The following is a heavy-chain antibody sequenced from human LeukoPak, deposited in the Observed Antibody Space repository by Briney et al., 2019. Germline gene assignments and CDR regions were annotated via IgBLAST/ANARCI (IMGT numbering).Heavy chain of an antibody. D-gene: IGHD3-10*01. V-gene: IGHV3-30*02. CDR2: VRYDGSQK. CDR1: GFTFSSYD. CDR3: AKGYYGSGSYGWFDY. J-gene: IGHJ4*02. Sequence: GGSLRLSCAASGFTFSSYDMYWVRQAPGKGLDWVAFVRYDGSQKYYADSVKGRFTLSRDNSKNTLFLHMNSLRAEDTAVYSCAKGYYGSGSYGWFDYWGQGTLVTVSS.